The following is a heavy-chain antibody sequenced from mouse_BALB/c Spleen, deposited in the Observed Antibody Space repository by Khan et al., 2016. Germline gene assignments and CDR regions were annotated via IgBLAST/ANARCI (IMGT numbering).Heavy chain of an antibody. V-gene: IGHV1-26*01. CDR3: TRSEYSYEYCDF. Sequence: VQLQQPGPELVKPGAAMKISCKASGYSFTDYTLNWVKQSHGKNLEWIGLIKTYNGDTSYNQKFKGKATLSVDKSSSTAYMELLSLTSEDSAVYYCTRSEYSYEYCDFWGSGTTVTVSS. J-gene: IGHJ1*01. CDR1: GYSFTDYT. D-gene: IGHD2-12*01. CDR2: IKTYNGDT.